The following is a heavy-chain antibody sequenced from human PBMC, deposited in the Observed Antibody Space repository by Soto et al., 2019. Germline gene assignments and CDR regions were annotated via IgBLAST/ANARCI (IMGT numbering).Heavy chain of an antibody. D-gene: IGHD3-10*01. CDR2: IGGTSGRT. J-gene: IGHJ2*01. CDR3: AKRRGEGYFDL. Sequence: EMQLLESGGGLVQPGGSLRLPFQASGSPFRTFVMAWVRRAPGKGLEGVSPIGGTSGRTYYPASVKGRFTISRDNSKNTVSLQMDSLGPEDTAVYYCAKRRGEGYFDLWGRGTLVTVSS. V-gene: IGHV3-23*01. CDR1: GSPFRTFV.